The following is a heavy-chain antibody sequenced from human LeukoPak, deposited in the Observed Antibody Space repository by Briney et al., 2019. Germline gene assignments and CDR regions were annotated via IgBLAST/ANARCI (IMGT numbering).Heavy chain of an antibody. J-gene: IGHJ4*02. CDR2: ISNNGITT. Sequence: GGSLRLSCVGSGFTFSNFWMHWVRQAPGKGPVWVSRISNNGITTTDADSVRGRFTISRDNAKNSLFLQMNSLRAEDTAIYYCTTDTWYSAGHWGQGTLVTVSS. CDR1: GFTFSNFW. D-gene: IGHD2-15*01. V-gene: IGHV3-74*03. CDR3: TTDTWYSAGH.